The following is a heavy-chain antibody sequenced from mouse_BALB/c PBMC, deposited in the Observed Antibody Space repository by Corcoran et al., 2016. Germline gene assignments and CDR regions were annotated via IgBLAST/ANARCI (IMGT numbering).Heavy chain of an antibody. V-gene: IGHV1-18*01. CDR1: GYTFTDYN. CDR2: INPNNGGT. CDR3: ARWLLRYYAMDY. D-gene: IGHD2-3*01. J-gene: IGHJ4*01. Sequence: EVQLQQSGPELVKPGASVKMSCKASGYTFTDYNMDWVKQSHGKSLEWIGDINPNNGGTIYNQKFKGKATLTVDKSSSTAYMELRSLTSEDTAVYYCARWLLRYYAMDYWGQGTSVTVSS.